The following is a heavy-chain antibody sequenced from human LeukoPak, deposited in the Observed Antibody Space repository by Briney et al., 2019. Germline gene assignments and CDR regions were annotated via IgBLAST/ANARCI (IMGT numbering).Heavy chain of an antibody. CDR3: AKGWAAAALQYYYGMDV. Sequence: GGSLRLSCADSGFTFSSYAMSWVRQAPGKGLEWVSAISGSGGSTYYADSVKGRFTISRDNSKNTLYPQMNSLRAEDTAKYYCAKGWAAAALQYYYGMDVWGRGTTVTVSS. V-gene: IGHV3-23*01. D-gene: IGHD6-13*01. J-gene: IGHJ6*02. CDR1: GFTFSSYA. CDR2: ISGSGGST.